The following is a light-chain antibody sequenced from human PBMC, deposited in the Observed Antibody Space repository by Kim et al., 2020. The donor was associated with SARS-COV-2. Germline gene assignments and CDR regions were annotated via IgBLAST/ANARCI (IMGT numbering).Light chain of an antibody. J-gene: IGLJ2*01. CDR1: SNNIGFYNY. CDR2: DVT. V-gene: IGLV2-11*01. Sequence: PGQSVTISCTGASNNIGFYNYVSWYQHHPGRAPKLIIYDVTKRPSGVPDRFSGSKSGNTASLTASGLQSEDEADYYCCSYAGDYVIFGGGTQLTVL. CDR3: CSYAGDYVI.